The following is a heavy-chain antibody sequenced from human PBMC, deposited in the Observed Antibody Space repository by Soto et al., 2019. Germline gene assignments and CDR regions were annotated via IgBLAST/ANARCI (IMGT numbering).Heavy chain of an antibody. Sequence: SLRLSCAASGFTFSSYAMSWVRQATGKGLEWVSAISGSGGSTYYADSVKGRFTISRDNPKNTLCLQMNSLRAEDTAVYYCAKEIHTSSGWSQVIYWGQGTLVTVSS. V-gene: IGHV3-23*01. CDR1: GFTFSSYA. CDR3: AKEIHTSSGWSQVIY. J-gene: IGHJ4*02. CDR2: ISGSGGST. D-gene: IGHD6-19*01.